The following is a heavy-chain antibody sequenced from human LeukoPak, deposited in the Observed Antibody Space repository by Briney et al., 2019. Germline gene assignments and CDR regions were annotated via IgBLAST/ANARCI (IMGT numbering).Heavy chain of an antibody. CDR2: INPNSGGT. CDR1: GYTFTGYY. CDR3: ARNVRVYYDILTGYYNVIDWAFDI. V-gene: IGHV1-2*02. Sequence: ASVKVSCKASGYTFTGYYMHWVRQAPGQGLEWMGWINPNSGGTNYAQKFQGRVTMTRDTSISTAYMELSRLRSDDTAVYYCARNVRVYYDILTGYYNVIDWAFDIWGQGTMVTVSS. D-gene: IGHD3-9*01. J-gene: IGHJ3*02.